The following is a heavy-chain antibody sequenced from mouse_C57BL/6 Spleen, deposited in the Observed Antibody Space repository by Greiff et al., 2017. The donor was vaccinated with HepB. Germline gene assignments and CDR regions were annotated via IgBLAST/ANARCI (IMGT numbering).Heavy chain of an antibody. D-gene: IGHD2-1*01. CDR3: ARREIYYGNYAGYFDV. CDR2: INPSNGGT. V-gene: IGHV1-53*01. Sequence: QVQLQQPGTELVKPGASVKLSCKASGYTFTSYWMHWVKQRPGQGLEWIGNINPSNGGTNYNEKFKSKATLTVDKSSSTAYMQLSSLTSADSAVYYCARREIYYGNYAGYFDVWGTGTTVTVSS. J-gene: IGHJ1*03. CDR1: GYTFTSYW.